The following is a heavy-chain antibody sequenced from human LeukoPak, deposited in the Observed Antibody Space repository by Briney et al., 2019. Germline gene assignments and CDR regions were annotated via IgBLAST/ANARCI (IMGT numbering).Heavy chain of an antibody. CDR3: ARGQYTTSWFSSRD. Sequence: PGGSLRLSCAGSGFIFSDYWMNRVRQAPGKGLEWVANINQDGGEKFYVDSVKGRFTISRDNAKTTLYLQMDSLRVEDTAVYYCARGQYTTSWFSSRDWGQGTLVTVSS. CDR1: GFIFSDYW. J-gene: IGHJ4*02. V-gene: IGHV3-7*01. D-gene: IGHD6-13*01. CDR2: INQDGGEK.